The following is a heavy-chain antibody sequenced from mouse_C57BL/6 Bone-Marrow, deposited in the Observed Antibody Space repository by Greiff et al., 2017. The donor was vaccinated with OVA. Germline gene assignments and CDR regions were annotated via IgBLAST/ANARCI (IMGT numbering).Heavy chain of an antibody. J-gene: IGHJ3*01. CDR1: GYSFTGYY. CDR3: ARGGTSPVAD. D-gene: IGHD4-1*01. Sequence: EVQLQQSGPELVKPGASVKISCKASGYSFTGYYMNWVKQSPEKSLEWIGEINPSTGGTTYNQKFKAKATLIVDKSSSTAYMQLKSLTSENSAVCYGARGGTSPVADWGQGTLVAVSA. CDR2: INPSTGGT. V-gene: IGHV1-42*01.